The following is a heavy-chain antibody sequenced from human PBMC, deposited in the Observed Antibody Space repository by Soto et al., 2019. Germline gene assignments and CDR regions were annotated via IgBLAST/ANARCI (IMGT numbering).Heavy chain of an antibody. V-gene: IGHV4-34*01. CDR1: GGSFSGYY. Sequence: QVQLQQWGAGLLKPSETLSLTCAVYGGSFSGYYWSWIRQPPGKGLEWIGEINHSGSTNYNPSLKRRVTISVDTSKNQFSLKLRAVTAADTAVYYCASTRNAFDIWGQGTMVTVSS. J-gene: IGHJ3*02. CDR2: INHSGST. D-gene: IGHD1-1*01. CDR3: ASTRNAFDI.